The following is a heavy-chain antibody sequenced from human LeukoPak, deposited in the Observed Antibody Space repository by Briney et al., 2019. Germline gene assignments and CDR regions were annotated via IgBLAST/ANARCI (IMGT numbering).Heavy chain of an antibody. J-gene: IGHJ4*02. CDR2: IHPNSGGT. CDR3: GRKSASRKTSEFDY. D-gene: IGHD2-2*01. V-gene: IGHV1-2*02. Sequence: GASVKLSCKASGYTFTDYYMNWVRQAPGQGLEWMGWIHPNSGGTNYAQKFQGRVTMTRDTSISTAYMELSRLTFDDTAVYYCGRKSASRKTSEFDYWGQETLVTVSS. CDR1: GYTFTDYY.